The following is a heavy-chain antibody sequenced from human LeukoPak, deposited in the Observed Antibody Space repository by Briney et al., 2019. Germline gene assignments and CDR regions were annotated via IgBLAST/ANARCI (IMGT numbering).Heavy chain of an antibody. CDR2: ISGSGGST. J-gene: IGHJ4*02. CDR1: GFTFSSYA. D-gene: IGHD3-22*01. CDR3: AKGDYYDKEYYFDY. Sequence: GGSLRLFCGASGFTFSSYAMSWVREAPGKGLEWVSAISGSGGSTYYADSVKGRFTISRDNSKNTLYLQMNSLRAEDTAVYYCAKGDYYDKEYYFDYWGQGTLVTVSS. V-gene: IGHV3-23*01.